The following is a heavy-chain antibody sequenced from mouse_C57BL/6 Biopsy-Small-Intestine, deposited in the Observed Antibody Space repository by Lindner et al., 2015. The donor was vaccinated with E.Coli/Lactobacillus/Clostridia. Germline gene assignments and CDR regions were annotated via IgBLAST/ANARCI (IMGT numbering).Heavy chain of an antibody. CDR3: VREGYDGTYGMDY. V-gene: IGHV1-7*01. J-gene: IGHJ4*01. CDR1: GYTFTSYW. Sequence: VQLQESGAELAKPGASVKMSCKASGYTFTSYWMHWVKQRPGQGLEWIGYTNPSSGYTEYNQKFKGKATLTADTSSSTAFMQLSSLTSEDSAIYYCVREGYDGTYGMDYWGQGTSVTVSS. CDR2: TNPSSGYT. D-gene: IGHD2-1*01.